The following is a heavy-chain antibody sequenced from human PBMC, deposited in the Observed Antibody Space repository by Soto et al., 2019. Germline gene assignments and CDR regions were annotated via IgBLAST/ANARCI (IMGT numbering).Heavy chain of an antibody. CDR1: GFTFSSYA. CDR2: ISGSGGST. V-gene: IGHV3-23*01. J-gene: IGHJ1*01. Sequence: GGSLRLSCAASGFTFSSYAMSWVRQAPGKGLEWVSAISGSGGSTYYADSVKGRFTISRDNSKNTLYLQMNSLRAEDTAVYYCAKVGVVVAATPVQYFQHWGQGTLVTVSS. D-gene: IGHD2-15*01. CDR3: AKVGVVVAATPVQYFQH.